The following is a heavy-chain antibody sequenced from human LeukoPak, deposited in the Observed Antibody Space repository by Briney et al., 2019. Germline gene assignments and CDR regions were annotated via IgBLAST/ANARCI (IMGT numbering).Heavy chain of an antibody. V-gene: IGHV1-2*02. J-gene: IGHJ4*02. CDR1: GYTFTGYY. CDR3: ARVRGYYYDSSGYYFLDY. CDR2: INPNSGGT. D-gene: IGHD3-22*01. Sequence: ASVKVSCKASGYTFTGYYMHWVRQAPGQGLEWMGWINPNSGGTNYAQKFQGRVTMTRDTSISTAYMELSRLRSDDTAVYYCARVRGYYYDSSGYYFLDYWGQGTLVTVSS.